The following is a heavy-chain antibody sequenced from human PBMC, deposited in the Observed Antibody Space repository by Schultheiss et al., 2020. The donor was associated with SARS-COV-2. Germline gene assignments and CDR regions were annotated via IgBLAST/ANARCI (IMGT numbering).Heavy chain of an antibody. CDR2: INPNSGGT. CDR1: GYTFTGYY. J-gene: IGHJ6*02. D-gene: IGHD5-18*01. Sequence: ASVKVSCKASGYTFTGYYMHWVRQAPGQGLEWMGRINPNSGGTNYAQKFQGRVTMTRDTSISTAYMELSRLRSDDTAVYYCASHSPRYSYGKYYYYYYGMDVWGQGTTVTVFS. CDR3: ASHSPRYSYGKYYYYYYGMDV. V-gene: IGHV1-2*06.